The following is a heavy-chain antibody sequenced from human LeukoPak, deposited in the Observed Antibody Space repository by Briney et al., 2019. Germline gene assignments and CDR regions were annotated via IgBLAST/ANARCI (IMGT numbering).Heavy chain of an antibody. CDR3: ARDSIAARRGGFDY. V-gene: IGHV4-59*12. D-gene: IGHD6-6*01. J-gene: IGHJ4*02. CDR2: VYHSGSS. Sequence: SETLSLTCTVSGGSIYLFYWSWIRQPPGKGLEWIGYVYHSGSSNYNPSLKSRVTISEDTSNNQISLKLSSVTAADTAVYYCARDSIAARRGGFDYWGQGTLVTVSS. CDR1: GGSIYLFY.